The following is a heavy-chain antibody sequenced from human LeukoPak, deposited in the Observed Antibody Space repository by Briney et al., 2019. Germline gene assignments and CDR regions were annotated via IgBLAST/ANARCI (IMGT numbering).Heavy chain of an antibody. V-gene: IGHV4-38-2*01. Sequence: SETLSLTCAVSGYSISNHYYWGWIRQPPGKGLEWIGSYYHTGGSYYNPSLQSRVAISIDTSKNQFSLELASVTAADTAVYYCASVTRSMSRFFDLWGRGTLVIVSS. D-gene: IGHD4-17*01. CDR2: YYHTGGS. J-gene: IGHJ2*01. CDR1: GYSISNHYY. CDR3: ASVTRSMSRFFDL.